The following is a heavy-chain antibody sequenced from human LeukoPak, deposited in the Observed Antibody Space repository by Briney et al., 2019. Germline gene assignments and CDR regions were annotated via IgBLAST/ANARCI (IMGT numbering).Heavy chain of an antibody. CDR2: IYSSGST. CDR3: ARGGGYGAYNPQFDH. J-gene: IGHJ4*02. CDR1: GGSIGRYY. D-gene: IGHD5-12*01. V-gene: IGHV4-4*07. Sequence: SETLSLTCTVSGGSIGRYYWSWIRQPAGKGLEWIGRIYSSGSTNYNPFLKSRVTMSVDTSKNQFSLKLSSVTAADTAVYYCARGGGYGAYNPQFDHWGQGTLVTVSS.